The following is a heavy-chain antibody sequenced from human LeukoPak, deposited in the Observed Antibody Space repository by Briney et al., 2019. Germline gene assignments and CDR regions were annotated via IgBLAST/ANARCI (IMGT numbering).Heavy chain of an antibody. J-gene: IGHJ6*02. V-gene: IGHV3-30-3*01. Sequence: PGGSLRLSCAASGFTFSSYAMHWVRQAPGKGLEWVAVISYDGSNKYYADSVKGRFTISRDNSKNTLYLQMNSLRAEDTAVYYCARDRAPLYYYYYGMDVWGQGTTATVSS. CDR2: ISYDGSNK. CDR1: GFTFSSYA. CDR3: ARDRAPLYYYYYGMDV.